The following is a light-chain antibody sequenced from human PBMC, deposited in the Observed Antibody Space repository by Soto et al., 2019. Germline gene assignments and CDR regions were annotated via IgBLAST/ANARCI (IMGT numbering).Light chain of an antibody. Sequence: DIVLTQYPRAMSLSPGERATLSCGASQTVSSSYLAWYQQKPGQAPRLLIYGASSRATGIPDRFSGSGSGTEFTLTISSLQPGDFATYYCQQYNSYSRTFGQGTKVDIK. CDR2: GAS. CDR1: QTVSSSY. CDR3: QQYNSYSRT. J-gene: IGKJ1*01. V-gene: IGKV3-20*01.